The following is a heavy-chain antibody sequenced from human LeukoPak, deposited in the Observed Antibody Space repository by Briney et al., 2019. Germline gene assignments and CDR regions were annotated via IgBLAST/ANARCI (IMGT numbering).Heavy chain of an antibody. J-gene: IGHJ4*02. Sequence: NPSETLSLTCTVSGGSISSYYWSRIRQPPGKGLEWIGYIYYSGSTNYNPSLKSRVTISVDTSKNQFSLKLSSVTAADTAVYYCARSYGDPSYYFDYWGQGTLVTVSS. V-gene: IGHV4-59*01. D-gene: IGHD4-17*01. CDR2: IYYSGST. CDR1: GGSISSYY. CDR3: ARSYGDPSYYFDY.